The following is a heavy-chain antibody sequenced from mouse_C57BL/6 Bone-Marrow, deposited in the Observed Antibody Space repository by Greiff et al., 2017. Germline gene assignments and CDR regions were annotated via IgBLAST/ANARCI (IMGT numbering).Heavy chain of an antibody. D-gene: IGHD1-1*01. CDR3: ALSYYGSSSAGY. CDR2: IDPANGNT. Sequence: VQLQQSVAELVRPGASVKLSCTASGFNIKNSYMHWVKQRPEQGLEWIGRIDPANGNTKYDPKFQGKATITADTSSNTAYLQLSSLTSEDTAIYYCALSYYGSSSAGYWGQGTTLTVSA. CDR1: GFNIKNSY. V-gene: IGHV14-3*01. J-gene: IGHJ2*01.